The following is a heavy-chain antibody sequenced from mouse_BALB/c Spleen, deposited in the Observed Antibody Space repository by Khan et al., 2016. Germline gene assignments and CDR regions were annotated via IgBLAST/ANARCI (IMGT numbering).Heavy chain of an antibody. CDR3: ARDPFYYYGSSYWYVDV. D-gene: IGHD1-1*01. CDR2: ISYDGSN. V-gene: IGHV3-6*02. J-gene: IGHJ1*01. Sequence: EVQLVESGPGLVKPSQSLSLTCSVTGYSITSGYYWNWIRQFPGNKLEWMGYISYDGSNNYNPSLKNRISITSDTSKNQFFLKLNSVTTEDTATYYCARDPFYYYGSSYWYVDVWGAGTTVTVSS. CDR1: GYSITSGYY.